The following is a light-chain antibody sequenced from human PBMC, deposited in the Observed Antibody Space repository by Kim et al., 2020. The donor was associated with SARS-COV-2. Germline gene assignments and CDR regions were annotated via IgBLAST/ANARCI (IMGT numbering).Light chain of an antibody. J-gene: IGKJ4*01. V-gene: IGKV3-15*01. Sequence: SPGERATRSCWASQSVRNNLAWYQQQPGQGPKLLIYRASIRATGVPDRFSGSGSGTEFTLTISSLQSEDSAVYYCQQYDDWPPVTFGGGTKVDIK. CDR3: QQYDDWPPVT. CDR1: QSVRNN. CDR2: RAS.